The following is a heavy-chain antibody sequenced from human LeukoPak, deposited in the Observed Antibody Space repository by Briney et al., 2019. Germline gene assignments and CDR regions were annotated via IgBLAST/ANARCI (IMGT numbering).Heavy chain of an antibody. Sequence: GGSLRLSCAASGFTFSSYAMSWVRQAPGKGLEWVSAISGSGGSTYYADSVKGRFTISRDNSKNTLYLQMNSLRAEDTAAYYCAKNPPRIRYFDWPKDYWGQGTLVTVSS. CDR1: GFTFSSYA. CDR2: ISGSGGST. V-gene: IGHV3-23*01. J-gene: IGHJ4*02. CDR3: AKNPPRIRYFDWPKDY. D-gene: IGHD3-9*01.